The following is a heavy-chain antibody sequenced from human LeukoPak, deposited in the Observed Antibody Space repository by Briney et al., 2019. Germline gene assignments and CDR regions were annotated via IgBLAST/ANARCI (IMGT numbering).Heavy chain of an antibody. J-gene: IGHJ4*02. CDR3: AREQIIVAAIYFDY. CDR2: ISNGGTSK. V-gene: IGHV3-30*04. Sequence: QPGRSLRPSCAASEFTFSNHGMHWARQAPGKGLEWVAVISNGGTSKYYADSVKGRFTISRDNSKNTLYLQMNSLRAEDTAVYYCAREQIIVAAIYFDYWGQGTLVTVSS. CDR1: EFTFSNHG. D-gene: IGHD2-2*02.